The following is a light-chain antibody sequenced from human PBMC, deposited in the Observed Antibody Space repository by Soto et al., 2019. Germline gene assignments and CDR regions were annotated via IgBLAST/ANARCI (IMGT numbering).Light chain of an antibody. CDR2: GAS. CDR1: QSVSSSY. V-gene: IGKV3-20*01. J-gene: IGKJ4*01. CDR3: QQYGSSPPD. Sequence: EIVLTQSPGTLSLSPGERATLSCRASQSVSSSYLAWYQQKPGQAPRLLIYGASSRATGIPDRFSGSGCGTDFTLTISRLEPEDFAVYYCQQYGSSPPDIGGGTKVEIK.